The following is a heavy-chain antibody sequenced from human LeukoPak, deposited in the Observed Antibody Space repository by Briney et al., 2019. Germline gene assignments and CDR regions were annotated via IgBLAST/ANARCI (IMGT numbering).Heavy chain of an antibody. D-gene: IGHD5-12*01. CDR2: TSGSGGTT. CDR3: ATQTDIVATRN. Sequence: GGSLRLSCAASGFSFNSYAMSWVRQAPGKGLEWVSATSGSGGTTYYADSVKGRFTISRDNSKNTLYLQVNSLRAEDTAVYYCATQTDIVATRNWGQGTLVTVSS. CDR1: GFSFNSYA. V-gene: IGHV3-23*01. J-gene: IGHJ4*02.